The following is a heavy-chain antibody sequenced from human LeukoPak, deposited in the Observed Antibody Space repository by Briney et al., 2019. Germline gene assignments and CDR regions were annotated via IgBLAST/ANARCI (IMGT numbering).Heavy chain of an antibody. CDR1: GGSISSYY. D-gene: IGHD2-8*01. CDR2: IYYSGST. J-gene: IGHJ6*02. CDR3: ARVLNYYYYGMDV. Sequence: SETLYLTCTVSGGSISSYYWSWIRQPPGKGLEWIGYIYYSGSTNYNPSLKSRVTISVDTSKNQFSLKLSSVTAADTAVYYCARVLNYYYYGMDVWGQGTTVTVSS. V-gene: IGHV4-59*01.